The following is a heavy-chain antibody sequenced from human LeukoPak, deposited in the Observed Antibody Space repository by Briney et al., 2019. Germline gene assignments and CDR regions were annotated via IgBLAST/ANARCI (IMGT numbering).Heavy chain of an antibody. D-gene: IGHD3-22*01. CDR1: GYTFTSYE. CDR2: MNPDSGDT. Sequence: ASVKVSCKASGYTFTSYEINWVRQATGHGLEWMGWMNPDSGDTAYAQKFQGRITMTRSTSITTAYMELSSLRSEDTAVYYCARGLGSYDSSELTXPMISFWGQGTQVTVSS. J-gene: IGHJ4*02. CDR3: ARGLGSYDSSELTXPMISF. V-gene: IGHV1-8*01.